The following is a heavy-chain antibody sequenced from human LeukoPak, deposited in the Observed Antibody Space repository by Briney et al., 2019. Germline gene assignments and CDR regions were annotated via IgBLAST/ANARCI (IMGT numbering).Heavy chain of an antibody. V-gene: IGHV1-24*01. CDR1: GYTLTELS. CDR2: FDPEDGET. J-gene: IGHJ5*02. CDR3: AIGGITVVRGVIITNWFDP. D-gene: IGHD3-10*01. Sequence: ASVKVSCKVSGYTLTELSMHWVRQAPGKGREWMGGFDPEDGETIYAQKFQGRVTMTEDTSTDTAYMELSSLRSEDTAVYYCAIGGITVVRGVIITNWFDPWGQGTLVTASS.